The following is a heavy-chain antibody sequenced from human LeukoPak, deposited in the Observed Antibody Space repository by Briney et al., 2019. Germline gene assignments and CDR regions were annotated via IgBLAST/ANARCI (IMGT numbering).Heavy chain of an antibody. D-gene: IGHD6-13*01. CDR3: ARETPYSSSWTVFDY. V-gene: IGHV3-7*01. CDR2: IKQDGSEK. Sequence: GGSLRLSCAASGFTFSSYWMTWVRQAPGKGLEWVANIKQDGSEKYYVDSVKGRFTISRDNTKNSLYLQMNSLRAEDTAVYYCARETPYSSSWTVFDYWGQGTLVTVSP. CDR1: GFTFSSYW. J-gene: IGHJ4*02.